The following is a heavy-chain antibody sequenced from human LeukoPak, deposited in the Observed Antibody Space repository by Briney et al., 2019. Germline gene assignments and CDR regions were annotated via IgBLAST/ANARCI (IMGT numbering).Heavy chain of an antibody. Sequence: RPGGSLRLACAASAFTLVGDGMGSGRQVPGKGLEWVSGSNWNGGGTDYADSVKGRFTISRDNAKDTLYLQMDSLRAEDTAVYYCARGENTYIDYWGQRTLVTVSS. D-gene: IGHD3-16*01. CDR1: AFTLVGDG. J-gene: IGHJ4*02. CDR3: ARGENTYIDY. CDR2: SNWNGGGT. V-gene: IGHV3-20*04.